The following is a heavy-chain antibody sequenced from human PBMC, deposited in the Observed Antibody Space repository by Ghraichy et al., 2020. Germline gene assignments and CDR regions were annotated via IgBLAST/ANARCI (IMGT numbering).Heavy chain of an antibody. J-gene: IGHJ6*03. CDR1: GFTFSSYA. D-gene: IGHD2-15*01. CDR3: AKVGAYCSGGSCYYYYYYMDV. V-gene: IGHV3-23*01. Sequence: GSLRLSCAASGFTFSSYAMSWVRQAPGKGLEWVSAISGSGGSTYYADSVKGRFTISRDNSKNTLYLQMNSLRAEDTAVYYCAKVGAYCSGGSCYYYYYYMDVWGKGTTVTVSS. CDR2: ISGSGGST.